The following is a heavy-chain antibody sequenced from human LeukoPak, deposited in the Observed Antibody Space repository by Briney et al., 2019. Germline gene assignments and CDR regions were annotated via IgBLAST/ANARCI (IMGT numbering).Heavy chain of an antibody. CDR2: ISSSSSYI. CDR3: ARDLQLWFDY. Sequence: NSGGSLRLSCAASGFTFSSYSMNWVRQAPGKGLEWVSSISSSSSYIYYADSVKGRFTISRDNAKNSLYLQMNSLRAEDTAVYYCARDLQLWFDYWGQGTLVTVSS. CDR1: GFTFSSYS. J-gene: IGHJ4*02. V-gene: IGHV3-21*01. D-gene: IGHD5-18*01.